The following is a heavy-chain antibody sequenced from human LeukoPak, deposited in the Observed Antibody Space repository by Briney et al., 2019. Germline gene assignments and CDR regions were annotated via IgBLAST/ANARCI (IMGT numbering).Heavy chain of an antibody. Sequence: SVKVSCKASGGTFSSYAISWVRQAPGQGLEWMGGIIPIFGTANYAQKFQGRVTITADESTSTAYMELRSLRSEDTAVYYCATVDTAMVPFYYWGQGTLVTVSS. V-gene: IGHV1-69*13. J-gene: IGHJ4*02. CDR2: IIPIFGTA. CDR1: GGTFSSYA. CDR3: ATVDTAMVPFYY. D-gene: IGHD5-18*01.